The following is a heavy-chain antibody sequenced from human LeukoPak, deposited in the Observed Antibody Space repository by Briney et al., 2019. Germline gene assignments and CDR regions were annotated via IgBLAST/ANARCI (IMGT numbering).Heavy chain of an antibody. Sequence: GGSLRLSCAASVFTFSSYWMSWVRQAPAKGLEWVSAIGTAGGTYYSDSVKGRFTISRESDKNSLYLQMNSLRAGDTAVYYCAREVLDSYSSGWHLDWWGQGTLVTVSS. V-gene: IGHV3-13*04. J-gene: IGHJ4*02. CDR2: IGTAGGT. CDR1: VFTFSSYW. D-gene: IGHD6-19*01. CDR3: AREVLDSYSSGWHLDW.